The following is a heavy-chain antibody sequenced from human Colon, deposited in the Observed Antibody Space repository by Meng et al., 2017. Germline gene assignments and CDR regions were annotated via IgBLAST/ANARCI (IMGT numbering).Heavy chain of an antibody. CDR2: ISSSGKNI. CDR3: ARDHGTGLDY. CDR1: GFTFSDYY. J-gene: IGHJ4*02. D-gene: IGHD3/OR15-3a*01. V-gene: IGHV3-11*01. Sequence: GESLKISCAASGFTFSDYYMTWIRQAPGKGLEWVSHISSSGKNIDYADSVKGRFTISRDNANNSLYLQTDSLTADDTAIYYCARDHGTGLDYWGQGALVTVSS.